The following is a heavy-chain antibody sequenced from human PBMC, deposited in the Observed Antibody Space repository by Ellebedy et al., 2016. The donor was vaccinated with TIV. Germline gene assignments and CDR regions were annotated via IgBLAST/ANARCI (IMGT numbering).Heavy chain of an antibody. CDR2: TYYRSKLNY. D-gene: IGHD2-15*01. Sequence: SETLSLTXAISGDTVTSNSAAWNCITQAPSRGLEWLGRTYYRSKLNYDYAVSMKSRITINPDTSKNQFSLQLNSVTPEGTAVYYCARDPPGDQGYYYWGQGTLVTVSS. CDR3: ARDPPGDQGYYY. CDR1: GDTVTSNSAA. V-gene: IGHV6-1*01. J-gene: IGHJ4*02.